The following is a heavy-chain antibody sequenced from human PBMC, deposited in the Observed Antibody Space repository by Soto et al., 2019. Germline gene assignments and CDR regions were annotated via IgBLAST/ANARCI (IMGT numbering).Heavy chain of an antibody. V-gene: IGHV3-30*18. CDR3: AKSFWSGYHLPDY. Sequence: QVQLVESGGGVVQPGRSLRLSCAASGFTFSSYGMHWVRQAPGKGLEWVAVISYDGSNKYYADSVKGRFTISRDNSKNTLYLQMNSLRAEDTAVYYCAKSFWSGYHLPDYWGQGTLVTVSS. D-gene: IGHD3-3*01. CDR1: GFTFSSYG. CDR2: ISYDGSNK. J-gene: IGHJ4*02.